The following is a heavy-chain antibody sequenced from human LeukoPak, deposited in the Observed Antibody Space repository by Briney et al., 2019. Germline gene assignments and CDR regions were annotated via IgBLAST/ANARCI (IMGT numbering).Heavy chain of an antibody. Sequence: GGSLRLSCAASGFTFSSYSFNWVRQAPGKGLEWISYISSSTSAIYYADSVKGRFTISRDNSKNTLYPQMNSLRAEDTAVYYCAKDPINISPKYDYWGQGTLVTVSS. V-gene: IGHV3-48*01. J-gene: IGHJ4*02. CDR1: GFTFSSYS. D-gene: IGHD3-3*02. CDR3: AKDPINISPKYDY. CDR2: ISSSTSAI.